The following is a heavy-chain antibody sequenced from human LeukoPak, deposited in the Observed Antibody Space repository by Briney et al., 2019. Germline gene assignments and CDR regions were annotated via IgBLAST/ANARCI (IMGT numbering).Heavy chain of an antibody. J-gene: IGHJ4*02. CDR2: ISAYNGNT. Sequence: ASVKVSCKASGYTFTSYGIGWVRQAPGQGLEWMGWISAYNGNTNYAQKLQGRVTMTTDTSTSTAYMELRSLRSDDTAVYYCARPTYYGSGSYDFDYWGQGTLVTVSS. D-gene: IGHD3-10*01. CDR1: GYTFTSYG. CDR3: ARPTYYGSGSYDFDY. V-gene: IGHV1-18*01.